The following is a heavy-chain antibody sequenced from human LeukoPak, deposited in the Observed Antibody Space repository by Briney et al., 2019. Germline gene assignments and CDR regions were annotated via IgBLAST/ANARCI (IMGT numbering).Heavy chain of an antibody. Sequence: SQTLSLTCAISGDSVSSNSAAWNWIRQSPSRGPEWLGRTYYRSKWYNDYAVSVKSRITINTDTSKNQFSLQLNSVTAADTAVYYCASHEYSSSSHDYWGQGTLVTVSS. CDR2: TYYRSKWYN. J-gene: IGHJ4*02. CDR3: ASHEYSSSSHDY. V-gene: IGHV6-1*01. D-gene: IGHD6-6*01. CDR1: GDSVSSNSAA.